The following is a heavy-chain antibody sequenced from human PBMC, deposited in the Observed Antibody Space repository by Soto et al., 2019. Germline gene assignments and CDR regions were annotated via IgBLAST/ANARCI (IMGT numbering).Heavy chain of an antibody. J-gene: IGHJ5*02. CDR1: GGTISGYY. Sequence: SETLSLTCSVSGGTISGYYWTWIRQPAGKGLEWIGRIYSSGNTKYNPSLQSRVTMSLDTSNNQFSLRLTSVTAADTAVYYCARGQRFSDWFDHWGQGTLVTVSS. V-gene: IGHV4-4*07. CDR3: ARGQRFSDWFDH. D-gene: IGHD3-3*01. CDR2: IYSSGNT.